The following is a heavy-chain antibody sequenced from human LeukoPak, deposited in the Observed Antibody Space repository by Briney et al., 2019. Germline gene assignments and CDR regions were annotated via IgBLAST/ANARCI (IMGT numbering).Heavy chain of an antibody. Sequence: GGSLRLSCAASGFTVSSNYMSWVRQAPGKGLEWVSVIYSGGTTYYADSVKGGFTISRDNSTNTLYLQMTSLTAEDTAVYYCARDARGAAAADDPFDIWGQGTMVTVSS. V-gene: IGHV3-53*01. CDR2: IYSGGTT. CDR3: ARDARGAAAADDPFDI. CDR1: GFTVSSNY. J-gene: IGHJ3*02. D-gene: IGHD6-13*01.